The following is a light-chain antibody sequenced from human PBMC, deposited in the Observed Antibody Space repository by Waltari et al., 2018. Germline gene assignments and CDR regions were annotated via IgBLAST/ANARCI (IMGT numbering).Light chain of an antibody. CDR1: QSISNY. V-gene: IGKV1-39*01. CDR2: AAS. J-gene: IGKJ4*01. CDR3: QQSYTTPRALT. Sequence: DIQMTQSPSHLSASVRDRVTIPCRPSQSISNYLTWYQHKPGDAPKVLIYAASTLQSGVPSRFSGSGSGTDFSLTISSLQPEDFATYYCQQSYTTPRALTFGGGTKVEIK.